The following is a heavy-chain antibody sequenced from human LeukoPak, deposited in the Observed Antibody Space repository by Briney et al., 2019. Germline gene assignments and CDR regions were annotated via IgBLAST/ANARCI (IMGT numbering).Heavy chain of an antibody. Sequence: SETLSLTCTVSGGSISSYYWSWLRQPAGMGLEWIGRIYTSGSTNYNPSLKSRVTMSVDTSKNQLSLKRSSVTAADTAVYYCARGGWGLRPGIWYFDLWGRGTLVTVSS. V-gene: IGHV4-4*07. D-gene: IGHD4-17*01. CDR3: ARGGWGLRPGIWYFDL. CDR1: GGSISSYY. CDR2: IYTSGST. J-gene: IGHJ2*01.